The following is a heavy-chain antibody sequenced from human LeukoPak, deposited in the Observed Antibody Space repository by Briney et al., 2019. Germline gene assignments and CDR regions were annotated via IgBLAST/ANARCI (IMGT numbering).Heavy chain of an antibody. CDR2: ISSSSSYI. V-gene: IGHV3-21*01. CDR1: GFTFSSYS. CDR3: ARSLSKSFVGDY. J-gene: IGHJ4*02. Sequence: GGSLRLSCAASGFTFSSYSMNWVRQAPGKGLEWVSSISSSSSYIYYADSVKGRFTISRDNAKDSLYLQMNSLRAEDTAVYYCARSLSKSFVGDYWGQGTLVTVSS. D-gene: IGHD2-21*01.